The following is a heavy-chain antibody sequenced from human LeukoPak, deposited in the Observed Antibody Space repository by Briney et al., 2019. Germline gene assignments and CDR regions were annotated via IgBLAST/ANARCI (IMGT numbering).Heavy chain of an antibody. CDR1: GFTFSGSA. CDR3: VRVRGGGNSWDLDR. V-gene: IGHV3-73*01. CDR2: IRSKANSYAT. J-gene: IGHJ5*02. D-gene: IGHD4-23*01. Sequence: YPGGSLRLSCAASGFTFSGSAMHWVRQASGKGLEWVGRIRSKANSYATAYAASVKGRFTISRDDSKSSLYLQMNSLKTDDTAVYYCVRVRGGGNSWDLDRWGQGTLVTVSS.